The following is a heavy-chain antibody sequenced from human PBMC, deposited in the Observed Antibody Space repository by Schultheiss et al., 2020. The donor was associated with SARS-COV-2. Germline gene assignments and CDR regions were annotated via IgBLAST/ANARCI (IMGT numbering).Heavy chain of an antibody. Sequence: SETLSLTCTVSGGYYWSWIRQPAGKGLEWIGRIYTTGSTNYNPSLKSRVTMSVDTSKNQFSLKLSSVTAADTAVYYCARDEAAARFRSGPINWFDPWGQGTLVTVSS. CDR2: IYTTGST. J-gene: IGHJ5*02. CDR3: ARDEAAARFRSGPINWFDP. V-gene: IGHV4-4*07. CDR1: GGYY. D-gene: IGHD6-13*01.